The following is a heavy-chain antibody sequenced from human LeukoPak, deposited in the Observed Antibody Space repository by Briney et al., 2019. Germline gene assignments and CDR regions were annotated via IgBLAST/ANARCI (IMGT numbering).Heavy chain of an antibody. D-gene: IGHD6-19*01. J-gene: IGHJ4*02. V-gene: IGHV5-51*01. CDR3: ARLETVAGTRAFDY. CDR2: IYPGDSDT. Sequence: GESLKISCKGSGYSFTSYWIGWVRKMPGKGLGWMGIIYPGDSDTRYSPSFQGQVTISADKSISTAYLQWSSLKASDTAMYYCARLETVAGTRAFDYWGQGTLVTVSS. CDR1: GYSFTSYW.